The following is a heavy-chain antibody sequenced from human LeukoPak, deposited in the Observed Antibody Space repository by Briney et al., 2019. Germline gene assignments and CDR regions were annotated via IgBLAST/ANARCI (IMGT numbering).Heavy chain of an antibody. CDR1: GGSFSGYY. CDR3: ARRTFVAFDI. CDR2: INHSGST. D-gene: IGHD3-16*01. Sequence: SETLSLTCAVYGGSFSGYYWSWIRQPPGKGLEWIGEINHSGSTNYNPSLKSRVTIPVDTSKNQFSLKLSSVTAADTAVYYCARRTFVAFDIWGQGTMVTVSS. V-gene: IGHV4-34*01. J-gene: IGHJ3*02.